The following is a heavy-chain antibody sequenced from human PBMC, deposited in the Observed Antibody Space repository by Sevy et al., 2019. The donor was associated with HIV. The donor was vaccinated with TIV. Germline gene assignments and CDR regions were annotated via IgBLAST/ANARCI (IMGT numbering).Heavy chain of an antibody. Sequence: ASVKVSCKASGGTFSNYAISWVRQAPGQGLEWMGGIIPIFGTANYAQKFQGRVTITADESTSTAYMELSSLRSEDTAVYYCARARRDYYGSSTNYYYYYGMDVWGQGTTVTVSS. CDR1: GGTFSNYA. D-gene: IGHD3-10*01. J-gene: IGHJ6*02. V-gene: IGHV1-69*13. CDR3: ARARRDYYGSSTNYYYYYGMDV. CDR2: IIPIFGTA.